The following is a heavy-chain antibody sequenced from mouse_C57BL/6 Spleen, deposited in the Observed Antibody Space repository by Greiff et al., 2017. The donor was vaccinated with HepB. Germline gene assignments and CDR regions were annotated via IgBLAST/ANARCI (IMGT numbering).Heavy chain of an antibody. V-gene: IGHV14-1*01. CDR2: IDPEDGDT. CDR1: GFTFNDYY. CDR3: TTLLWQDY. Sequence: EVKLQESGAELVRPGASVKLSCTASGFTFNDYYMHWVKQRPGKGLEWIGMIDPEDGDTEYAPKFQGKATMTADTSSNPAYLQLSSLTSEDSAVYYCTTLLWQDYWGQGTTLTVSS. J-gene: IGHJ2*01. D-gene: IGHD2-1*01.